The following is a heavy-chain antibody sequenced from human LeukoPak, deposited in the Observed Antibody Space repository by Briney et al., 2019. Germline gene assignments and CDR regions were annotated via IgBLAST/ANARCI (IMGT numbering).Heavy chain of an antibody. CDR1: NYSVSSNVH. CDR3: AGSLGPSTKGLEY. V-gene: IGHV4-38-2*02. Sequence: PSETLSLTCTVSNYSVSSNVHWSWIRQSPGRGLEWIGSVYQSGNPYYNPSLKSRVLLSFDPSKKELSLQINSVTAADTAVYYCAGSLGPSTKGLEYWGQGNLVTVSS. D-gene: IGHD1-26*01. CDR2: VYQSGNP. J-gene: IGHJ4*02.